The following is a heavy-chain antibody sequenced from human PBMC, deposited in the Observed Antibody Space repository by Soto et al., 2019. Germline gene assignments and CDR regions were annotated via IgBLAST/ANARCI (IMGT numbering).Heavy chain of an antibody. D-gene: IGHD3-22*01. CDR3: ARHTSASAFDV. J-gene: IGHJ3*01. CDR2: VWYDASKE. Sequence: GGSLRLSCAASGFIFSDYGMHWVRQAPGKGLEWVAVVWYDASKEYYADSVKGRFTVSRDNSKSTLYLQMNSLRAEDTAVYCCARHTSASAFDVWGQGTMVTVSS. CDR1: GFIFSDYG. V-gene: IGHV3-33*01.